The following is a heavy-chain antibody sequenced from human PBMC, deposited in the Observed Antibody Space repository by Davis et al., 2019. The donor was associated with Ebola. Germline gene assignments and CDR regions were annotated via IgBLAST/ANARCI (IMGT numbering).Heavy chain of an antibody. CDR2: LSVSGTNT. D-gene: IGHD3-3*01. V-gene: IGHV3-23*01. Sequence: GESLKISCAASGFTFSRYVMSWVRQAPGKGLEWVSGLSVSGTNTYYTDSVKGRFTISRDNSKNTLFLEMNSLRAEDTAVYYCTKEKTDYDFWTGLNNNWFESWGQGTLVTVSS. J-gene: IGHJ5*01. CDR3: TKEKTDYDFWTGLNNNWFES. CDR1: GFTFSRYV.